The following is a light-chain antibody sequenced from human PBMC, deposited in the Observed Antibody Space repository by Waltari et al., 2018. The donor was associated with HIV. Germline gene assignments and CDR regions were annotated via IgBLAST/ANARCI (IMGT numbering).Light chain of an antibody. J-gene: IGLJ2*01. CDR3: AAWDDSLSGLHVV. V-gene: IGLV1-47*01. CDR2: RNN. CDR1: SSNIGRNY. Sequence: QSVLTQPPSASGTPGQRVTISCSGSSSNIGRNYVYWYRQLPGTAPKLLIYRNNQRPSGVPDRFSGSKSGTSASLAISGLRSEDEADYYCAAWDDSLSGLHVVFGGGTKVTVL.